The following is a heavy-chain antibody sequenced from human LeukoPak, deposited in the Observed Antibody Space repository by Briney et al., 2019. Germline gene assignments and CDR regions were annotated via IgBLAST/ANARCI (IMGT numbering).Heavy chain of an antibody. D-gene: IGHD1-26*01. J-gene: IGHJ1*01. CDR1: GGSISSYY. CDR3: AGSYSGSYYHFQH. V-gene: IGHV4-59*08. Sequence: PSETLSLTCTVSGGSISSYYWSWIRQPPGKGLEWIGYIYYSGSTNYNPSLKSRVTISVDTSKNQFSLKLSSVTAADTAVYYCAGSYSGSYYHFQHWGQGILVTVSS. CDR2: IYYSGST.